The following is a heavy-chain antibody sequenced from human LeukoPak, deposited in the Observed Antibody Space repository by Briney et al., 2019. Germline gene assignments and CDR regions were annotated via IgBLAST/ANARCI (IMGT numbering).Heavy chain of an antibody. Sequence: PGGSLRLSSAASGFTFSAYSMNWVRQAPGKGLEWVSSISPSSSYIYYADSLKGRFTISRDNAKNSLYLQMNSLRAEDTAIYYCAHSSGYAYGLDYWGQGALVTVSS. CDR3: AHSSGYAYGLDY. J-gene: IGHJ4*02. V-gene: IGHV3-21*01. CDR1: GFTFSAYS. D-gene: IGHD5-18*01. CDR2: ISPSSSYI.